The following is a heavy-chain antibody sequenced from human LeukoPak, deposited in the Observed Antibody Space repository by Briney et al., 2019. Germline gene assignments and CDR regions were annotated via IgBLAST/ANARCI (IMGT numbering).Heavy chain of an antibody. V-gene: IGHV3-73*01. J-gene: IGHJ4*01. CDR3: TSPAHDFDIWSGYYSL. CDR1: GFTSSDSA. D-gene: IGHD3-3*01. Sequence: PGGSLKLSCHVSGFTSSDSAIHWVRHAAGKGLEWVGRIRSKTKSGETAYAASVKGRFTISRDDSKDTAYLQMNSLKPEGTAVYYCTSPAHDFDIWSGYYSLWGLGTQVTVSS. CDR2: IRSKTKSGET.